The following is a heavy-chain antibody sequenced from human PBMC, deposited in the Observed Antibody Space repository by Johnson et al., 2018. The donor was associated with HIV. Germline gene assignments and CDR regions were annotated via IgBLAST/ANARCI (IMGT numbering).Heavy chain of an antibody. CDR1: DFTVGSIY. CDR3: AKGADYADYEGAFDI. J-gene: IGHJ3*02. CDR2: IYSGGSS. Sequence: VQLVESGGGLVQPGGSLRLSCAASDFTVGSIYISWVRQAPGKGLEWVSLIYSGGSSYYADSVKGRFTISRDNSKNTLYLQMNSLRVEDTAVYYCAKGADYADYEGAFDIWGQGTMVTVSS. V-gene: IGHV3-66*01. D-gene: IGHD4-17*01.